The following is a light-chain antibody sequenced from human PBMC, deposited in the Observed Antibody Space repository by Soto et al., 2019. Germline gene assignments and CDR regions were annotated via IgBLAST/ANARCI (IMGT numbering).Light chain of an antibody. V-gene: IGLV2-14*03. CDR1: SSDVGGYNY. Sequence: QSVLTQPASVSGSPGQSITISCTGTSSDVGGYNYVSWYQHYPGKAPKLMIYDVSNRPSGVSNRFSGSKSGNTASLTISGLQAEDEADYYCSSYTSRSTLVFDGGTKLTVL. CDR3: SSYTSRSTLV. CDR2: DVS. J-gene: IGLJ2*01.